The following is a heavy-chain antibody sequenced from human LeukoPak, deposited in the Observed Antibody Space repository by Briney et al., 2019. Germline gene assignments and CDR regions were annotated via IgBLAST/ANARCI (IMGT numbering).Heavy chain of an antibody. CDR2: ISYDGSNK. CDR3: ARDLQWELPGDYTWFHP. J-gene: IGHJ5*02. D-gene: IGHD1-26*01. CDR1: GFTFSTYT. V-gene: IGHV3-30*04. Sequence: GGSLRLSCAASGFTFSTYTMHWVRRAPGKGLEWVAVISYDGSNKYYADSVKGRFTISRDNSKNTMYLQMNSLRAEDTAVYYCARDLQWELPGDYTWFHPWGQGTLVTVSS.